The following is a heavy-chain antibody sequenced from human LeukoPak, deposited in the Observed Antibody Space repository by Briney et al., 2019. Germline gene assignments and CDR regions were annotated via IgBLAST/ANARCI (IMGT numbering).Heavy chain of an antibody. D-gene: IGHD1-1*01. CDR1: GYTFTGYY. J-gene: IGHJ4*02. V-gene: IGHV1-2*02. Sequence: ASVKVSCKASGYTFTGYYMHWVRQAPGQGLEWMGWINPNSGGTNYARKFQGRVTMTRDTSISTVYMELSRLRSDDTAVYYCARDVQLERLLHWGQGTLVTVSS. CDR3: ARDVQLERLLH. CDR2: INPNSGGT.